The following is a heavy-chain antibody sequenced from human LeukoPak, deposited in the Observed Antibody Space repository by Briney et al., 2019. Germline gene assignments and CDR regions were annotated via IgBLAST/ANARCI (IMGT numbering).Heavy chain of an antibody. CDR2: VYSGGST. V-gene: IGHV3-53*01. Sequence: GGSLRLSCAASGLTVSGDYMSWVRQAPGKGLEWVSVVYSGGSTDYADSVKGRSTISRDISKNTLFLQMDSLRAEDTAVYYCTKGVQSPGDYWGQGTLVIVSS. D-gene: IGHD3-16*01. J-gene: IGHJ4*02. CDR1: GLTVSGDY. CDR3: TKGVQSPGDY.